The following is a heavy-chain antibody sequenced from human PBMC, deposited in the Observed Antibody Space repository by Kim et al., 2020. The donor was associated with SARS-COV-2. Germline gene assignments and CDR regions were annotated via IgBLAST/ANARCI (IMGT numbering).Heavy chain of an antibody. CDR1: VGSFSGYQ. Sequence: SETLSLTCAVYVGSFSGYQWTWIRQSPGMGLEWIGEINHSGATNYSPSLESRVALSVDTSKNQFSLKVNSVTAADTAVYFCARGRAGVVPSPIMGLGPYYDYYALDVGGQGTTVSVPS. V-gene: IGHV4-34*01. D-gene: IGHD3-3*01. CDR3: ARGRAGVVPSPIMGLGPYYDYYALDV. J-gene: IGHJ6*02. CDR2: INHSGAT.